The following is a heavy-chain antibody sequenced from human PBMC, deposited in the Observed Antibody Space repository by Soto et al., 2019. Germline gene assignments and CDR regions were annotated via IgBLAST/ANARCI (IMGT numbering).Heavy chain of an antibody. CDR2: IYPADSDT. CDR3: ARIPHSTTSSYEHSCGMDV. CDR1: GYSFPSQW. V-gene: IGHV5-51*01. J-gene: IGHJ6*02. Sequence: PGESLKISCKGSGYSFPSQWIGWVRQTPGKGLEWMGSIYPADSDTRYSPSFQGQVTISADKSIRTAYLEWSSLKASDTAMYYCARIPHSTTSSYEHSCGMDVWGQGTTVTVSS. D-gene: IGHD3-3*01.